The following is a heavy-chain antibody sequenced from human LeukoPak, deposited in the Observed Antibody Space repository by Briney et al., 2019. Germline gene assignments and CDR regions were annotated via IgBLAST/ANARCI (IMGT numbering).Heavy chain of an antibody. CDR2: IYYSGST. V-gene: IGHV4-61*01. J-gene: IGHJ3*02. Sequence: SETLSLTCTVSGGSFSSGSYYWSWIRQPPGKGLEWIGYIYYSGSTNYNPSLKSRVTISVDTSKNQFSLKLSSVTAADTAVYYCARGAAYYDILTGYYTPDAFDIWGQGTMVTVSS. D-gene: IGHD3-9*01. CDR3: ARGAAYYDILTGYYTPDAFDI. CDR1: GGSFSSGSYY.